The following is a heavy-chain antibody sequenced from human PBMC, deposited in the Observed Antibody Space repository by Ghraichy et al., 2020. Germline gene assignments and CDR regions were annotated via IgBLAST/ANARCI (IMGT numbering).Heavy chain of an antibody. V-gene: IGHV4-30-2*01. CDR1: GGSISSGGFS. Sequence: TLSLTCAVSGGSISSGGFSWSWIRQPPGKGLEWIGYIYPSGSTYYNSSLKSRVTVSIDRSKNHFSLKLSSVTAANTAVYYCARGRLTQTYYFDYWGQGTLVTVSS. J-gene: IGHJ4*02. CDR2: IYPSGST. CDR3: ARGRLTQTYYFDY. D-gene: IGHD3-16*01.